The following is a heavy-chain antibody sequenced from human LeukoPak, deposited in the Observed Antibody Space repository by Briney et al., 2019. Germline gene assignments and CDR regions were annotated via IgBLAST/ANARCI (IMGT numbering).Heavy chain of an antibody. CDR2: IYYSGST. CDR1: GGSISSGDYY. Sequence: SETLSLTCTVSGGSISSGDYYWSWIRQPPGKGLEWIGYIYYSGSTYYNPSLKSRVTISVDTSKNQFSLKLSSVTAADTAVYYCARVHFGSEYQLLSFDYWGQGTLVTVSS. V-gene: IGHV4-30-4*08. D-gene: IGHD2-2*01. CDR3: ARVHFGSEYQLLSFDY. J-gene: IGHJ4*02.